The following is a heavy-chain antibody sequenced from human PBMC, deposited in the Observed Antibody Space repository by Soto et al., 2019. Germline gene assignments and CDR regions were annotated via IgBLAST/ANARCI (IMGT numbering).Heavy chain of an antibody. CDR1: GGSISSYY. CDR2: IFYSGST. Sequence: SETLSLTCTVSGGSISSYYWSWIRQPPGKGLEWIGYIFYSGSTDYNPSLMSRVTISVDTSKNQFSLKLSSVTAADTAVYYCARRYSSSFDFWGQGTLVTVSS. D-gene: IGHD6-13*01. V-gene: IGHV4-59*08. J-gene: IGHJ4*02. CDR3: ARRYSSSFDF.